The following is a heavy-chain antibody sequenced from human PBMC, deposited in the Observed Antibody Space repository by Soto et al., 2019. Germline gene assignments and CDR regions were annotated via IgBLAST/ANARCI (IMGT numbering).Heavy chain of an antibody. D-gene: IGHD2-8*01. CDR1: GFTFSSYS. V-gene: IGHV3-48*02. CDR2: ISSSSSTI. CDR3: ARLYCTNGVCPDYHYYYGMDV. J-gene: IGHJ6*02. Sequence: VGSLRLSCAASGFTFSSYSMNWVRQAPGKGLEWVSYISSSSSTIYYADSVKGRFTISRDNAKNSLYLQMNSLRDEDTAVYYCARLYCTNGVCPDYHYYYGMDVWGQGTTVTV.